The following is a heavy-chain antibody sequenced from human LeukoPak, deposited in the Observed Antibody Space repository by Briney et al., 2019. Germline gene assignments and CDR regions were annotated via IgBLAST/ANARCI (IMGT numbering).Heavy chain of an antibody. J-gene: IGHJ4*02. CDR1: GFTFSSYA. CDR2: ISGSGGST. V-gene: IGHV3-23*01. CDR3: ARHLSIAARPDFDY. D-gene: IGHD6-6*01. Sequence: GGSLRLSCAASGFTFSSYAMCWVRQAPGKGLEWVSSISGSGGSTYYADSVKGRFTISRDDSKNTLYLQMNSLRAEDTAVYYCARHLSIAARPDFDYWGQGTLVTVSS.